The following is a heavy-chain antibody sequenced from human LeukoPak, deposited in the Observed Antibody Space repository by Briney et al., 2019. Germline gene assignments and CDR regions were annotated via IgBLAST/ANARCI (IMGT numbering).Heavy chain of an antibody. V-gene: IGHV4-34*09. D-gene: IGHD6-13*01. CDR1: GGSFSGYY. CDR2: INHSGST. J-gene: IGHJ4*02. CDR3: ARGQQLFDY. Sequence: SETLSLTCAVYGGSFSGYYWSWIRQPPGKGLEWIGEINHSGSTNYNPSLKSRVTISVDTSKNQFSLKLSSVTAADTAVYYCARGQQLFDYWGQGTLVTVSS.